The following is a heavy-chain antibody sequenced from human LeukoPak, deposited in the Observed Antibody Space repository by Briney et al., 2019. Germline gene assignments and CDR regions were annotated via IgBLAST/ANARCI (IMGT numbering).Heavy chain of an antibody. CDR2: INTDGSST. V-gene: IGHV3-74*01. J-gene: IGHJ4*02. Sequence: PGGSLRLSCAASGFTFSGYWMHWVRQVPGKGLLWVSRINTDGSSTTYADSVKGRFTISRDNTKNTLYLQVNSLRAEDTAVYYCARQPCYYDSSGYYHDYWGQGTLVTVSS. CDR3: ARQPCYYDSSGYYHDY. CDR1: GFTFSGYW. D-gene: IGHD3-22*01.